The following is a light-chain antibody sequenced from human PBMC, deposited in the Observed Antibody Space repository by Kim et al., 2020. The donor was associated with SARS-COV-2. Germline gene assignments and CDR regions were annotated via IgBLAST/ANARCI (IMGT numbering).Light chain of an antibody. V-gene: IGLV3-19*01. CDR2: GKN. J-gene: IGLJ3*02. Sequence: GKTVKNTRHGDSLRSDYASWYQQKTGQAPVLVIYGKNNRPSGIPARFSGSSSGNTSALTITGAQADEEDDYYCNARDNSGNHLVFGGGTKLTVL. CDR1: SLRSDY. CDR3: NARDNSGNHLV.